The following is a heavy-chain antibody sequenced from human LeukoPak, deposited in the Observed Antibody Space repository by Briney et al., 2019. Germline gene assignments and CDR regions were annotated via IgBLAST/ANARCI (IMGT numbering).Heavy chain of an antibody. CDR1: GYTFTSYG. J-gene: IGHJ6*03. CDR2: ISAYNGNT. Sequence: GASVKVSCKASGYTFTSYGISWVRQAPGQGLEWMGWISAYNGNTNYAQKLQGRVTMTTDTSTSTAYMELRSLRSDDTAVYYCARSNKDYYDSSGYLWYYYYYYMDVWGKGTTVTISS. V-gene: IGHV1-18*01. CDR3: ARSNKDYYDSSGYLWYYYYYYMDV. D-gene: IGHD3-22*01.